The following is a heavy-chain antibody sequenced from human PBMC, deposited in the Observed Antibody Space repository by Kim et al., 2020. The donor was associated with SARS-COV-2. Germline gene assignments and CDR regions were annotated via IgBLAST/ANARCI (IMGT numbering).Heavy chain of an antibody. CDR3: ARVSITMTSFDY. V-gene: IGHV1-3*01. J-gene: IGHJ4*02. Sequence: KYSQKFQGRVTITRDTSASTAYMELSSLRSEDTAVDYCARVSITMTSFDYWGQGTLVTVSS. D-gene: IGHD3-22*01.